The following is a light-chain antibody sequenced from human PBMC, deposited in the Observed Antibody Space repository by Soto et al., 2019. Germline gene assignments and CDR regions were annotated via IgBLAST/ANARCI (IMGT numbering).Light chain of an antibody. Sequence: QSVLTQPASVSGSPGQSIAISCTGTSSDVGGYSYVSWYQQQPGKAPKLMISDVSNRPSGVSDRFSGSKSGNTASLTISGLQAEDEADYYCASYTPSSTDVFGTGTKLTVL. CDR3: ASYTPSSTDV. CDR2: DVS. V-gene: IGLV2-14*01. CDR1: SSDVGGYSY. J-gene: IGLJ1*01.